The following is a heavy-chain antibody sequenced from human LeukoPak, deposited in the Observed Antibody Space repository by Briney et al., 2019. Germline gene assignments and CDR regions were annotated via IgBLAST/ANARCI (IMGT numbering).Heavy chain of an antibody. J-gene: IGHJ3*02. CDR1: GGSISSYY. CDR3: ARHGSEGGSGIYRTFDI. D-gene: IGHD3-10*01. CDR2: IYYSGST. V-gene: IGHV4-59*01. Sequence: SEALSLTCTVSGGSISSYYWSWIRQPPGKGLEWIGYIYYSGSTNYNPSLKSRVTISVDTSKNQFSLKLSSVTAADTAVYYCARHGSEGGSGIYRTFDIWDQGTMVTVSS.